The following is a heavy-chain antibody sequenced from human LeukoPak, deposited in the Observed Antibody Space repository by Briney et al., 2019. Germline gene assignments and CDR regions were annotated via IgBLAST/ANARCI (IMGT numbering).Heavy chain of an antibody. CDR3: ASRSTGYSGGWYDGDAFDI. CDR2: IIPIFGTA. V-gene: IGHV1-69*05. CDR1: GGTFSSYA. J-gene: IGHJ3*02. D-gene: IGHD6-19*01. Sequence: SVKVSCKASGGTFSSYAISWVRQAPGQGLEWMGGIIPIFGTANYAQKFQGRVTITTDESTSTAYMELSSLRSEDTAVYYCASRSTGYSGGWYDGDAFDIWGQGTMVTVSS.